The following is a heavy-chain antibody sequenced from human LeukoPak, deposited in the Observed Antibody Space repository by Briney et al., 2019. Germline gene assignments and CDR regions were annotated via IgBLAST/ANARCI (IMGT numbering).Heavy chain of an antibody. D-gene: IGHD5-12*01. CDR2: ISYDGSNK. Sequence: GGSLRLSCAASGFTFSSYGMHWVRQAPGKGLEWVAVISYDGSNKYYADSVKGRFTISRDDSKNTLYLQMNSLRAEDTAVYYCARFSGYNSFDFWGQGTLVTVSS. J-gene: IGHJ4*02. V-gene: IGHV3-30*03. CDR1: GFTFSSYG. CDR3: ARFSGYNSFDF.